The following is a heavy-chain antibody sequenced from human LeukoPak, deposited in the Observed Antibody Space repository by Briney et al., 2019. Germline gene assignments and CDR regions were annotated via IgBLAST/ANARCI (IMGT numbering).Heavy chain of an antibody. Sequence: PSETLSLTCTVSGGSISSYFWSWIRQPPGKGLEWIGYFYYTGGTNYSPSLKSRVTISVDTSKNQFSLKLSSVTAADTAVYCCARTYYYDSSGYYHDNWGQGTLVTVSA. CDR2: FYYTGGT. CDR1: GGSISSYF. J-gene: IGHJ4*02. CDR3: ARTYYYDSSGYYHDN. V-gene: IGHV4-59*01. D-gene: IGHD3-22*01.